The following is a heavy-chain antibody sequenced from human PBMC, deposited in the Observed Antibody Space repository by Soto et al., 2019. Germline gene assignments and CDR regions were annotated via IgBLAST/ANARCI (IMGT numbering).Heavy chain of an antibody. V-gene: IGHV3-30-3*01. J-gene: IGHJ4*02. CDR3: ARVYGDYPYYFDY. D-gene: IGHD4-17*01. CDR2: ISYDGSNK. CDR1: GLTFIGYV. Sequence: PLRLSCAASGLTFIGYVMHWVRKTPGKGLEWVAVISYDGSNKYYADSVKGRFTISRDNSKNTLYLQMNSLRAEDTAVYYCARVYGDYPYYFDYWGQGTLVTVSS.